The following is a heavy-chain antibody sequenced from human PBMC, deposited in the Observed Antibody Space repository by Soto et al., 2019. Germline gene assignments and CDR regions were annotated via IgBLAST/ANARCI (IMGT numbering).Heavy chain of an antibody. CDR2: IYYTGGP. CDR3: AGDFRGYGRFDY. V-gene: IGHV4-31*03. J-gene: IGHJ4*02. CDR1: GGSTSSGSYY. D-gene: IGHD5-12*01. Sequence: VQLQESGPGLVRPSQTLSLTCTVSGGSTSSGSYYWSWIRQHPGKGLEWLGYIYYTGGPYQNPSLKSRATISLDSSENQCSLKLSSGTAADTAIYYCAGDFRGYGRFDYWGQGTLVAVAS.